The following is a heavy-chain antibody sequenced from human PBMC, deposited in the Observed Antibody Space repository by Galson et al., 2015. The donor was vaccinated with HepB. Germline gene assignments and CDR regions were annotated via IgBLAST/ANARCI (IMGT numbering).Heavy chain of an antibody. D-gene: IGHD7-27*01. V-gene: IGHV3-23*01. CDR3: AKGGAPSGYYFMDV. Sequence: SLRLSCAASGFTFSNYVMSWVRQAPGKGLEWVSSIRASGTNTYYADSVKGRFTISRGNSKNTLFLQMNSLRADDTAVFYCAKGGAPSGYYFMDVWGKGTTVTVSS. CDR2: IRASGTNT. J-gene: IGHJ6*03. CDR1: GFTFSNYV.